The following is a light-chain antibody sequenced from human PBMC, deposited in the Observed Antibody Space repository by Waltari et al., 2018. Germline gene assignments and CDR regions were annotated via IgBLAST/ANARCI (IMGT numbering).Light chain of an antibody. CDR1: QSVSSSY. Sequence: EIVLTQSLGTLSLSPGERAILSCRASQSVSSSYLAWHQHKPGQVPRPPIYGASNRATGIPERVSGSWSGTDFTLTISSLAPEDFAVYYCQHYGSSPQNTFGQGTMLEIK. V-gene: IGKV3-20*01. CDR3: QHYGSSPQNT. J-gene: IGKJ2*01. CDR2: GAS.